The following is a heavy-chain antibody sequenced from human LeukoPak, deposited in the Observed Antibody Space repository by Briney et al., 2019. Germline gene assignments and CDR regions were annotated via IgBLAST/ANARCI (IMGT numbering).Heavy chain of an antibody. V-gene: IGHV3-74*01. CDR2: INTDGTIT. CDR1: GFTFSSYW. Sequence: GGSLRLSCAASGFTFSSYWMHWVRQVPGKGLVSVSRINTDGTITTYADSVKGRFTISRDNSKNTLFLQMSSLRAEDTAVYYCAKGGAGYCSSTSCLYYFDYWGQGTLVTVST. D-gene: IGHD2-2*01. J-gene: IGHJ4*02. CDR3: AKGGAGYCSSTSCLYYFDY.